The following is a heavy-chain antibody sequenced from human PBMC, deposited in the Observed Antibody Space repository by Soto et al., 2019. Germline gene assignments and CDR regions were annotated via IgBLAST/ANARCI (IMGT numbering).Heavy chain of an antibody. CDR3: ARGIPYSNSRLRFDP. CDR2: IYYSGST. CDR1: GGSISSGGYY. J-gene: IGHJ5*02. Sequence: QVQLQESGPGLVKPSQTLSLTCTVSGGSISSGGYYWSWIRQHPGKGLEWIGYIYYSGSTYYNPSLKSRVTISVDTSKNQFSLKLSSVTAADTAVYYCARGIPYSNSRLRFDPWGQGTLVTVSS. D-gene: IGHD4-4*01. V-gene: IGHV4-31*03.